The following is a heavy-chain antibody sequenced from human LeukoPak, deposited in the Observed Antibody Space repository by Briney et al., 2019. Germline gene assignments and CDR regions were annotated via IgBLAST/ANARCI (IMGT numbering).Heavy chain of an antibody. D-gene: IGHD2-2*01. CDR1: GYTLTELS. CDR2: FDPEDGET. J-gene: IGHJ4*02. CDR3: ATSALGYCSSTSCHRDY. V-gene: IGHV1-24*01. Sequence: GASVKVSCKVSGYTLTELSMHWVRQAPGKGLEWMGGFDPEDGETIYAQKFQGRVTMTEDTSTDTAYMELSSLRSEDTAVHYCATSALGYCSSTSCHRDYWGQGTLVTVSS.